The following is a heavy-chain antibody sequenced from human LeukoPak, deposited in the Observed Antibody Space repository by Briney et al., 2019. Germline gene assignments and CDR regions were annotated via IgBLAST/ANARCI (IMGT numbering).Heavy chain of an antibody. CDR3: ARASLFSGSYRHRDAFDI. CDR2: IYYSGST. D-gene: IGHD1-26*01. J-gene: IGHJ3*02. V-gene: IGHV4-39*07. Sequence: SETLSLTCTVSGGSISSSSYYWGWIRQPPGKGLEWIGSIYYSGSTYYNPSLKSRVTISVDTSKNQFSLKLSSVTAADTAVYYCARASLFSGSYRHRDAFDIWGQGTMVTVSS. CDR1: GGSISSSSYY.